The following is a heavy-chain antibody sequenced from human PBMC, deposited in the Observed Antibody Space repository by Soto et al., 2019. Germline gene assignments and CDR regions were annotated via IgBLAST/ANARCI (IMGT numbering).Heavy chain of an antibody. CDR1: GFTFSSYG. V-gene: IGHV3-30*03. CDR2: ISYDGSNK. J-gene: IGHJ6*02. Sequence: GGSLRLSCAASGFTFSSYGMHWVRQAPGKGLEWVAVISYDGSNKYYADSVKGRFTISRDNSKNTLYLQMNSLRAEDTAVYYCARASGSYYENYYYGMDVWGQGTTVTVSS. CDR3: ARASGSYYENYYYGMDV. D-gene: IGHD1-26*01.